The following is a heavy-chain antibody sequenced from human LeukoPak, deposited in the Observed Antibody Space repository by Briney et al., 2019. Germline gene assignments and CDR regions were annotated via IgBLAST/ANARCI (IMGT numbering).Heavy chain of an antibody. CDR3: ARHTFGFDH. CDR1: GFSISSGFY. CDR2: IYHTGRT. J-gene: IGHJ5*02. V-gene: IGHV4-38-2*02. D-gene: IGHD2-2*02. Sequence: SETLSLSCSGSGFSISSGFYWGWIRQPPGKGLEWIGSIYHTGRTYYNPSLKSRVTISVDTSKKEFSLRLSPISAADTAVYYCARHTFGFDHWGQGTLVTVSS.